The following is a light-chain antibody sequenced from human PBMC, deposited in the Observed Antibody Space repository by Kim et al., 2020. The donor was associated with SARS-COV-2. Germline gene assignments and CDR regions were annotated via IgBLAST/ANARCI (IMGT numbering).Light chain of an antibody. CDR3: QQYITYPYT. V-gene: IGKV1-5*03. Sequence: SASVGDRITITCRASQSISIWLAWHQQKPGKAPKVLIYNASNLGSGVPSRFSGSGSGTEFTLAISSLHPDDFATYYCQQYITYPYTFGQGTKLEI. J-gene: IGKJ2*01. CDR1: QSISIW. CDR2: NAS.